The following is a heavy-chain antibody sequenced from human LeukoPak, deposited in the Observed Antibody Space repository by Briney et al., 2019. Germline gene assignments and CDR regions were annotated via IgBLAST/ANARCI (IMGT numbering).Heavy chain of an antibody. Sequence: EASVMVSCKASGYTFTRNGISWVRLAPGQGLEWMGWISAQNGKTKYADKFQDRVAMTTDTSTNTAYMELRSLRSDDTAVYYCARDRNPPYYDTSGHYPHYFDYWGQGTLVTVSS. CDR1: GYTFTRNG. V-gene: IGHV1-18*01. D-gene: IGHD3-22*01. CDR3: ARDRNPPYYDTSGHYPHYFDY. CDR2: ISAQNGKT. J-gene: IGHJ4*02.